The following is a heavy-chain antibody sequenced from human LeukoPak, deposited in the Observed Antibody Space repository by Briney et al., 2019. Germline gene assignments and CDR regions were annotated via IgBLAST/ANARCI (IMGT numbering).Heavy chain of an antibody. D-gene: IGHD3-10*01. Sequence: GRSLRLSCAASGFTFSSYGMHWVRQAPGKGLEWVAVISYDGSNKYYADSVKGRFTISRDNSKNTVYLQMNSLRAEDTAVYYCARDHVIKQAPPGYWGQGTLVTVSS. CDR2: ISYDGSNK. V-gene: IGHV3-30*03. CDR3: ARDHVIKQAPPGY. CDR1: GFTFSSYG. J-gene: IGHJ4*02.